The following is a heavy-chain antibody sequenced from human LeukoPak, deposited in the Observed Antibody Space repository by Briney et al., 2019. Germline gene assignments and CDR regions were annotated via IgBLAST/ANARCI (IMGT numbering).Heavy chain of an antibody. CDR2: IIPIFGTA. Sequence: SVTVSCKASGGTFSSYAISWVRQAPGQGLEWMGGIIPIFGTANYAQKFQGRVTITADESTSTAYMELSSLRSEDTAVYYCARAQRGDSDNRAHDAFDIWGQGTMVTVSS. D-gene: IGHD3-22*01. CDR1: GGTFSSYA. V-gene: IGHV1-69*13. J-gene: IGHJ3*02. CDR3: ARAQRGDSDNRAHDAFDI.